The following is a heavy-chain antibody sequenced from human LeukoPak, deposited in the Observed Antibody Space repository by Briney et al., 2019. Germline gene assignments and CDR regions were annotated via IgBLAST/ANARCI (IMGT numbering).Heavy chain of an antibody. Sequence: PGGSLRLSCAASGFTFSSYWMSWVRQAPGKGLECVANIKQDGSEKYYVDSVKGRFTISRDNAKNSLYLQMNSLRAEDTAVYYCARGFSGYYYDLFEYWGQGTLVTVSS. J-gene: IGHJ4*02. CDR2: IKQDGSEK. V-gene: IGHV3-7*01. CDR1: GFTFSSYW. CDR3: ARGFSGYYYDLFEY. D-gene: IGHD3-22*01.